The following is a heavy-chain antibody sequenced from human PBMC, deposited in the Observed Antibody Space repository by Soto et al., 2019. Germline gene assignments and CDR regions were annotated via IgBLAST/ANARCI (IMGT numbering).Heavy chain of an antibody. V-gene: IGHV3-15*07. CDR1: GFTFSNAW. CDR3: TTPKYYYGSGTESGY. J-gene: IGHJ4*02. Sequence: GGSLRLSCAASGFTFSNAWMNWVRQAPGKGLEWVGRIKSKTDGGTTDYAAPVKGRFTISRDDSKNTLYLQMNSLKTEDTAVYYCTTPKYYYGSGTESGYWGQGTLVTVSS. CDR2: IKSKTDGGTT. D-gene: IGHD3-10*01.